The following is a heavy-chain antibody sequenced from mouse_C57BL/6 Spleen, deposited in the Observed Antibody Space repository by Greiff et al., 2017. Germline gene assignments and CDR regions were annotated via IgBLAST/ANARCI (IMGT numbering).Heavy chain of an antibody. CDR2: INPNNGGT. J-gene: IGHJ1*03. CDR1: GYTFTDYN. D-gene: IGHD2-1*01. V-gene: IGHV1-18*01. Sequence: EVMLVESGPELVKPGASVKISCKASGYTFTDYNMDWVKQSHGQSLEWIGDINPNNGGTSYNQKFKGKATLTVDKSSSTAYMEHRSLTSEDTAVYYCGSRGNYRYFDVWGTGTTVTVAS. CDR3: GSRGNYRYFDV.